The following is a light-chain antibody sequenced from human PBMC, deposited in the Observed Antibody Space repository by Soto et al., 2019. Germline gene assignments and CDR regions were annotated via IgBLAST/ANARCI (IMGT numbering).Light chain of an antibody. J-gene: IGKJ5*01. V-gene: IGKV1-12*01. CDR1: QGIKNW. CDR3: QQAASFPIT. Sequence: DIQMTQSPSYVSASMGDRVTITCRASQGIKNWFAWYQQKPGKAPNLLIYTGSSLQSGVPSRFSGSGSGTDFTLTINSLQPEDFATYYCQQAASFPITFGQGTRLEIK. CDR2: TGS.